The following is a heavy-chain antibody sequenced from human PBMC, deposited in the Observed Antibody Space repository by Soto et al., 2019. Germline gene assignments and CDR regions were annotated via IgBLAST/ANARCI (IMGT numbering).Heavy chain of an antibody. CDR2: IIPIFGTA. J-gene: IGHJ5*02. CDR1: GGTFSSYA. V-gene: IGHV1-69*06. CDR3: ARGVSSSWYVTWFDP. D-gene: IGHD6-13*01. Sequence: GASVKVSCKASGGTFSSYAISWVRQAPGQGLEWMGGIIPIFGTANYAQKFQGRVTITADKSTSTAYMELSSLRSEDTAVYYCARGVSSSWYVTWFDPWGQGTLVTVSS.